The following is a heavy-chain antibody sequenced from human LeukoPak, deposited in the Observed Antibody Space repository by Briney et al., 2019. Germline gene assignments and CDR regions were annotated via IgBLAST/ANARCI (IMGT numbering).Heavy chain of an antibody. CDR1: GGSISSSSYY. V-gene: IGHV4-39*01. D-gene: IGHD1-26*01. Sequence: PSETLSLTCTVSGGSISSSSYYWGWIRQPPGKGLEWIGSIYYSGSTYYNPSLKSRVTISVDTSKNQFSLKLSSVTAADTAVYYCARGEVGANYYFDYWGQGTLVTVSS. CDR2: IYYSGST. CDR3: ARGEVGANYYFDY. J-gene: IGHJ4*02.